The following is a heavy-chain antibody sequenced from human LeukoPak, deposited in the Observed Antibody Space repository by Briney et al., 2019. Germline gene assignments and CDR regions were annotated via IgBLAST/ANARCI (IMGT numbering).Heavy chain of an antibody. V-gene: IGHV3-7*01. CDR1: GFTFSDYA. D-gene: IGHD1-26*01. J-gene: IGHJ4*02. Sequence: PGGSLRLSCAASGFASGFTFSDYAVSWVRQAPGKGPEWVANIKQDGSERYYVDSVKGRFTISRDNAKNSLYLQMNSLRAEDTAVYYCAREMGVGVLDYWGQGTLVTVSS. CDR2: IKQDGSER. CDR3: AREMGVGVLDY.